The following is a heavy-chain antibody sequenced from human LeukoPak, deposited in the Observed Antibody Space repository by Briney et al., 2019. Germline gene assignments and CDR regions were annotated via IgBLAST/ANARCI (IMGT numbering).Heavy chain of an antibody. CDR1: GYTFTSYY. D-gene: IGHD3-10*01. V-gene: IGHV1-46*01. Sequence: ASVTVSCKSSGYTFTSYYMHWVRQAHGQGLEWMGIIKPSGGSTSYAQKFQGRGTITRDMYTSTVYMELSSLRSEDTAVYYCAREGSRYGSGSYDYWGQGTLVTVSS. CDR3: AREGSRYGSGSYDY. J-gene: IGHJ4*02. CDR2: IKPSGGST.